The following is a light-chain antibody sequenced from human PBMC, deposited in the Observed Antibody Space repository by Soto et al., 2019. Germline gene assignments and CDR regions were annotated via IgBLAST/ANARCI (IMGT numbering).Light chain of an antibody. J-gene: IGKJ1*01. Sequence: EIVLTQSPGTLSLSPGERGTLSCRASQSVSSGYLAWYQQKPGQAPRLLIYDASSRATGIPDRFSGSGSGTDFTLTISRLEPEDFAVYYCHQYVSSWTFGQGTKVDIK. V-gene: IGKV3-20*01. CDR2: DAS. CDR1: QSVSSGY. CDR3: HQYVSSWT.